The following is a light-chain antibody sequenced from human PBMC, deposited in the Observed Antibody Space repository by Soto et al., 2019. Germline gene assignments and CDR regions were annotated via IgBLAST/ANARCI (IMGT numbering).Light chain of an antibody. CDR2: MND. J-gene: IGLJ1*01. V-gene: IGLV1-47*01. CDR1: TSNILRNY. CDR3: ASWDDSLSGDV. Sequence: QSVLTQPPSASGNPGQRLTISCSGSTSNILRNYVYWYRQLPGTAPRLLISMNDQRPSGVPDRFSGSKSGTSASLAISGLRSEDDADYYCASWDDSLSGDVFGTGTKVTVL.